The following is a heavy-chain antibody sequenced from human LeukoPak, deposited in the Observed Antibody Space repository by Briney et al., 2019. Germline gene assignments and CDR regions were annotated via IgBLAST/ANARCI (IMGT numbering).Heavy chain of an antibody. CDR3: ARASWNLLDY. Sequence: SETLSLTCAVSGGSISSYYWSWIRQPPGKGLEWIGYIYYSGNTNYNPSLKSRVTISVDTSKNQFSLKLSSVTAADTAVYYCARASWNLLDYWGQGTLVTVSS. D-gene: IGHD1-1*01. CDR1: GGSISSYY. J-gene: IGHJ4*02. V-gene: IGHV4-59*01. CDR2: IYYSGNT.